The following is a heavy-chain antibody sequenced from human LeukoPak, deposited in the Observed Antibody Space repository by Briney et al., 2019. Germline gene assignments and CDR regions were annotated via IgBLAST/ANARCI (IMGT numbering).Heavy chain of an antibody. CDR2: IYYSGST. V-gene: IGHV4-39*01. Sequence: PSETLSLTCTVSGGSISSSSYYWGWIRQPPGKGLEWIGSIYYSGSTYYNPSLKSRVTISVDTSKNQFSLKLSSVTAADTAVYYCARHPYDSSGYGFDYWGQGTLVTVSS. J-gene: IGHJ4*02. D-gene: IGHD3-22*01. CDR1: GGSISSSSYY. CDR3: ARHPYDSSGYGFDY.